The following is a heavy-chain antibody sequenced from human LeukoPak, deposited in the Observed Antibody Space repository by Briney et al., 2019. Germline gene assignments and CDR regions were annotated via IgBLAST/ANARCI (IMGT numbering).Heavy chain of an antibody. Sequence: PGGSLRLSCAASGFIVGSSYMSWVRQAPGKGLEWVSVIYRGGSTDYADSVKGRFTISRDNSKNTLYLQMNSLRAEDTAVYYCARDRPKLWFGELYPYYYYGMDVWGQGTTVTVSS. V-gene: IGHV3-53*01. CDR2: IYRGGST. CDR3: ARDRPKLWFGELYPYYYYGMDV. CDR1: GFIVGSSY. D-gene: IGHD3-10*01. J-gene: IGHJ6*02.